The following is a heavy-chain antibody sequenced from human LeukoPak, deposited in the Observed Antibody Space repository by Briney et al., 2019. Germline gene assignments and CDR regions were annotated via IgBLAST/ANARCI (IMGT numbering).Heavy chain of an antibody. J-gene: IGHJ4*02. CDR3: AKRDYSDVSGYSPLFAN. CDR1: GFTFSTYS. Sequence: PGGSLRLSCAASGFTFSTYSMNWVRQAPGKGLEWVSSISSGNSYIYYADSVKGRFTVSRDNSKDTLWLQMNALRAEDTAVYFCAKRDYSDVSGYSPLFANWGQGTPVTVSS. CDR2: ISSGNSYI. D-gene: IGHD3-22*01. V-gene: IGHV3-21*04.